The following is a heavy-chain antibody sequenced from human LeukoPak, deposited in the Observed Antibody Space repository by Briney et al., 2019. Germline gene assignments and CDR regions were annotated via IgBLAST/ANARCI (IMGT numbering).Heavy chain of an antibody. J-gene: IGHJ4*02. CDR3: ARSFAYDSSGYYPPHPDY. Sequence: GASVKVSCKASGYTFTGYYMHWVRQAPGQGLEWMGRINPNSGGTNYAQKFQGRVTMTRDTSISTAYMELSRLRSDDTAVYYCARSFAYDSSGYYPPHPDYWGQGTLVTVSS. CDR1: GYTFTGYY. V-gene: IGHV1-2*06. D-gene: IGHD3-22*01. CDR2: INPNSGGT.